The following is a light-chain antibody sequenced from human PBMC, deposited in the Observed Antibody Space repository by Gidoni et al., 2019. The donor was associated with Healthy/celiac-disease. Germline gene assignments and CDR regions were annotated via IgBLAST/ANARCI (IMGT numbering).Light chain of an antibody. CDR2: DAS. CDR1: QRVSSY. Sequence: ELVLTPSPATLSLSPGERATLSCRASQRVSSYLAWYQQKPGQAPRLLIYDASNRATGIPARFSGSGSGTDFTLTISSLEPEDFAVYYCQQRSNWPPVFTFGPGTKVDIK. CDR3: QQRSNWPPVFT. V-gene: IGKV3-11*01. J-gene: IGKJ3*01.